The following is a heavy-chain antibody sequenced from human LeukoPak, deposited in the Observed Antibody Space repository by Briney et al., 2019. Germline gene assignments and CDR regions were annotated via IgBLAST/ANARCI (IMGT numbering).Heavy chain of an antibody. CDR2: ISYSGST. V-gene: IGHV4-39*01. CDR1: GDSISSSSYY. CDR3: VRHGGTTVTTPPDF. D-gene: IGHD4-17*01. Sequence: SETLSLTCTVSGDSISSSSYYWGWIRQSPGKGLEWIGTISYSGSTYYHQSLKSRVTISVDTSKNQFSLKLSSVTAADTAVYYCVRHGGTTVTTPPDFWGQGTLVTVSS. J-gene: IGHJ4*02.